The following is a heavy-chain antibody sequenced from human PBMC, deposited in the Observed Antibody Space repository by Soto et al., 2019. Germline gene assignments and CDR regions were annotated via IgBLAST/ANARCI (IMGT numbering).Heavy chain of an antibody. Sequence: ASVKVSCKASGYTFTSFHMHWVRQAPGQGLEWLGVINPTTNRATYSQNFQGRVTMTRDTSTSTVYMELNSLRSEDTAVYYCAREALHYYNGMDVWGKGTPVTVDS. CDR2: INPTTNRA. CDR3: AREALHYYNGMDV. J-gene: IGHJ6*04. V-gene: IGHV1-46*01. CDR1: GYTFTSFH.